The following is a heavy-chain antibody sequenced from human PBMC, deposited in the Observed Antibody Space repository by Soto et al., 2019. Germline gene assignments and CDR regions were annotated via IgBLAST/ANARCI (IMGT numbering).Heavy chain of an antibody. CDR3: ARVPSP. CDR1: GGSISSGGYS. CDR2: IYHSGST. Sequence: SETLSLTCAVSGGSISSGGYSWSWIRQPPGKGLEWIGYIYHSGSTYYNPSLKSRVTISVDRSKNQFSLKLSSVTAEDTAVYYCARVPSPWGQGTLVPVSP. J-gene: IGHJ5*02. V-gene: IGHV4-30-2*01.